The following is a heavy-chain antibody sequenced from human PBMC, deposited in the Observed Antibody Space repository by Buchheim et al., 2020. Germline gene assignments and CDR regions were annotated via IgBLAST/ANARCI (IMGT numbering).Heavy chain of an antibody. D-gene: IGHD3-22*01. CDR1: GFTFSTYG. J-gene: IGHJ4*02. CDR2: ISYDESNK. V-gene: IGHV3-30*18. CDR3: AKGESTAYYDTSGYLEPLDY. Sequence: QVQLVESGGGVVQPGRSLRLSCAASGFTFSTYGMHWVRQAPGEGLEWVAVISYDESNKYYADSVKGRFTISRDNTKNTLYLQMNGLRAEDTAVYYCAKGESTAYYDTSGYLEPLDYWGQGTL.